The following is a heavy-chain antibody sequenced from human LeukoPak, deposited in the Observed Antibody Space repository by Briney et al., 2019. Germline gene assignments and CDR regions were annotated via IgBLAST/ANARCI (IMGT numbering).Heavy chain of an antibody. J-gene: IGHJ4*02. Sequence: GWSLRLYCAASGFTFSNYAMSWVRQAPGKGLEWVSAITGSDGTTYYADSVKGRFTISRDNSKNTLYLQMNSLRVEDTAVYYCAQWGDYDILTGYYVSDYWGQGTLVTVSS. D-gene: IGHD3-9*01. CDR2: ITGSDGTT. V-gene: IGHV3-23*01. CDR3: AQWGDYDILTGYYVSDY. CDR1: GFTFSNYA.